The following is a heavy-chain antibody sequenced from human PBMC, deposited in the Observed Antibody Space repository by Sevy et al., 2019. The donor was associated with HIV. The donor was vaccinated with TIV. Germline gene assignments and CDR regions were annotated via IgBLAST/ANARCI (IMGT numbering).Heavy chain of an antibody. CDR2: ISSSSSTI. V-gene: IGHV3-48*02. CDR1: GFTFSSYS. CDR3: AREPSGSYYGSGSYLPSDY. J-gene: IGHJ4*02. D-gene: IGHD3-10*01. Sequence: GGSLRLSCAASGFTFSSYSMNWVRQAPGKGLEWVSYISSSSSTIYYADSVKGRFTISRDNAKNSLYLQMNSLRDEDTAVYYCAREPSGSYYGSGSYLPSDYWGQGTLVTVSS.